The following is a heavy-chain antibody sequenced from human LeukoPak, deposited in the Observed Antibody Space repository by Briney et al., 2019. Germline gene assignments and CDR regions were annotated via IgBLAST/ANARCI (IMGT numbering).Heavy chain of an antibody. V-gene: IGHV4-39*01. CDR2: IYYSGSA. D-gene: IGHD2-15*01. J-gene: IGHJ3*02. Sequence: PSETLSLTCTVSGGSISSSSYYWGWIRQPPGKGLEWIGSIYYSGSAYYKPTLKSRVTISVDTSKSQFSLKLSSVTAADTAMYYCASLPRYCSGGTCRDTFDIWGQGTMVTVSS. CDR1: GGSISSSSYY. CDR3: ASLPRYCSGGTCRDTFDI.